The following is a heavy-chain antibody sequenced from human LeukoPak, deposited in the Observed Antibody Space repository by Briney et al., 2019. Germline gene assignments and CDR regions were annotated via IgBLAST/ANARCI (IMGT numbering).Heavy chain of an antibody. V-gene: IGHV1-18*01. CDR1: GYTFTSYG. CDR2: ISAYNGNT. J-gene: IGHJ4*02. CDR3: ARDLPMALDYYDSSGYYHTRFDY. Sequence: VASVKVSCKASGYTFTSYGISWVRQAPGQGLEWMGWISAYNGNTNYAQKLQGRVTMTTDTSTSTAYMELRSLRSDDTAVYYCARDLPMALDYYDSSGYYHTRFDYWGQGTLVTVSS. D-gene: IGHD3-22*01.